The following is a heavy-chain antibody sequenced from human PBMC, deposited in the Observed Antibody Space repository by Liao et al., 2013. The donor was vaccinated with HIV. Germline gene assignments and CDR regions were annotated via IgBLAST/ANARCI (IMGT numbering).Heavy chain of an antibody. D-gene: IGHD3-10*01. CDR2: IYQSGTA. Sequence: QLQLQESGSGLVKSSQTLSLTCAVSGVSIRNTAYSWSWIRQPPGKGLEWLGYIYQSGTASYTPSLKSRVTMSVDTSTNQISLNLSSVTAADTAVYYCARSPGSGRYVWYFDLWGRGTLVTVSS. J-gene: IGHJ2*01. CDR1: GVSIRNTAYS. V-gene: IGHV4-30-2*01. CDR3: ARSPGSGRYVWYFDL.